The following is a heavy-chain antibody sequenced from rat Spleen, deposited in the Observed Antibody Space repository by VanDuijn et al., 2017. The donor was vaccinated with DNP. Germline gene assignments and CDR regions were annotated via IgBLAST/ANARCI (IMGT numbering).Heavy chain of an antibody. CDR2: IISDGSRT. Sequence: EVQLMESGGGLVQPGRSLRLSCAASGFSISNYNMAWVRQAPKKGLEWVATIISDGSRTYYRDSVKGRFTISRNNAENTLHLQMDSLRSEDTATYYCTTHGSIATISTGAMDVWGQGTSVTVSS. D-gene: IGHD1-2*01. CDR3: TTHGSIATISTGAMDV. CDR1: GFSISNYN. V-gene: IGHV5S10*01. J-gene: IGHJ4*01.